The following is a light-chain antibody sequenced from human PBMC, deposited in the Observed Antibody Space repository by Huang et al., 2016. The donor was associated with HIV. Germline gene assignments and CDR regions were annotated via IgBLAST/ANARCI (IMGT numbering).Light chain of an antibody. CDR2: GAA. V-gene: IGKV1-39*01. Sequence: DIQITQSPSSLSASVGDRVIITCRASQNINRDLNWYQQQPGKAPKLLISGAAKVQSGVPSSFSGSGSGTHFTLAISSLSPEDSATYYCQQSAVTPRTFGQGTKLEI. J-gene: IGKJ2*01. CDR1: QNINRD. CDR3: QQSAVTPRT.